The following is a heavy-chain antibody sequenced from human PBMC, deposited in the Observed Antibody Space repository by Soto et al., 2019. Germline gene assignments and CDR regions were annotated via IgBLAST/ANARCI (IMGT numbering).Heavy chain of an antibody. CDR1: GFSLSTSGVG. V-gene: IGHV2-5*02. J-gene: IGHJ4*02. D-gene: IGHD3-22*01. CDR3: AHGFFGNYYDSSGYYYVGYFDY. CDR2: IYWDDDK. Sequence: SGPTLVNPTQTLTLTCTFSGFSLSTSGVGVGWIRQPPGKALEWLALIYWDDDKRYSPSLKSRLTITKDTSKNQVVLTMTNMDPVDTATYYCAHGFFGNYYDSSGYYYVGYFDYWGQGTLVTVSS.